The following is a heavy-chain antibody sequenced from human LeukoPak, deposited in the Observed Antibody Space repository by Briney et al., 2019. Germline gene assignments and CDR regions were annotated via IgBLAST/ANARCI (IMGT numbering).Heavy chain of an antibody. V-gene: IGHV3-30*02. CDR1: GFTFSGYG. D-gene: IGHD3-22*01. CDR2: IRYDGSNK. Sequence: GESLKISCAASGFTFSGYGMHWVRQAPGKGLEWVAFIRYDGSNKYYADSVKGRFTISRDNSKNTLYLQMNSLRAEDTAVYYCAKATSGSFDYWGQGTLVTVSS. J-gene: IGHJ4*02. CDR3: AKATSGSFDY.